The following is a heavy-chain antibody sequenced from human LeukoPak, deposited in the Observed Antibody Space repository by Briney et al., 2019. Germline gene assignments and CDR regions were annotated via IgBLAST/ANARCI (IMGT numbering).Heavy chain of an antibody. Sequence: GRSLTLSCAASGFTFSSYAMHWVRQAPGKGLEWVAVISYDGSNKYYADSVKGRFTISRDNSKNTLYLQMNRLRAEDTAVYYCARGRGVVISAFDIWGQGTMVTVSS. CDR1: GFTFSSYA. D-gene: IGHD3-22*01. CDR3: ARGRGVVISAFDI. V-gene: IGHV3-30*04. J-gene: IGHJ3*02. CDR2: ISYDGSNK.